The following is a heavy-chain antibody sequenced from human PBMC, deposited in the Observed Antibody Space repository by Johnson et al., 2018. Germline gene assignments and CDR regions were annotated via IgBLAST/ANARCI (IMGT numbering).Heavy chain of an antibody. J-gene: IGHJ3*01. CDR2: IWYDGSNK. CDR1: GFTFSSYG. V-gene: IGHV3-33*01. CDR3: PRYKGSGSYSGPSF. Sequence: QVQLVQSGGGVVQPGRSLRLSCSASGFTFSSYGMHWVRQAPGKGLEWVAVIWYDGSNKFYTDSVKGRFTISRDNSKNTLYLQMNSLRAEDTAVYYCPRYKGSGSYSGPSFWGQGTMVTVSS. D-gene: IGHD3-10*01.